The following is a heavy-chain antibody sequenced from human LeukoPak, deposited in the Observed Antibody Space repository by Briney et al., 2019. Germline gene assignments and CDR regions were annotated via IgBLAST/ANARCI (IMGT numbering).Heavy chain of an antibody. J-gene: IGHJ1*01. CDR3: ATDPASITIFGVVPRPPEYFQH. V-gene: IGHV1-24*01. CDR2: FDPEDGET. D-gene: IGHD3-3*01. Sequence: GASVKVSCKVSGYTLTELSMHWVRQAPGKGLEWMGGFDPEDGETIYAQKFQGRVTMTEDTSTDTAYMELSSLRSEDTAVYYCATDPASITIFGVVPRPPEYFQHWGQGTLVTVSS. CDR1: GYTLTELS.